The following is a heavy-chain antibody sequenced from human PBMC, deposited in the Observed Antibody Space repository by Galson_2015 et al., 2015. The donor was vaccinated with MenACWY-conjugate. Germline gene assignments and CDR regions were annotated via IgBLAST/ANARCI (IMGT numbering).Heavy chain of an antibody. J-gene: IGHJ4*02. Sequence: SLRLSCAASGFSFSYYAMNWVRQAPGKGLEWLSYIGSGSSPIYYADSVKGRFTISRDDAKNSLYLQMNSLRAEDTAVYYCARDYYDSHFDYWGQRTLVTVSS. CDR1: GFSFSYYA. CDR3: ARDYYDSHFDY. CDR2: IGSGSSPI. D-gene: IGHD3-22*01. V-gene: IGHV3-48*04.